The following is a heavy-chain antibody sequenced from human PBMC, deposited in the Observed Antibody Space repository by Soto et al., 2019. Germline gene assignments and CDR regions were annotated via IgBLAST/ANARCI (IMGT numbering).Heavy chain of an antibody. CDR3: VRLRPADGSGSPEWNH. J-gene: IGHJ5*02. D-gene: IGHD3-10*01. CDR2: IKQDESEK. Sequence: EVQLVESGEGLVQPGGSLRLSCAASGFTFSSHWMSWVRQPPGKGLEWVANIKQDESEKYYVDSVKGRFTISRDNAKNSLYLQIDNQKIADTPVYYCVRLRPADGSGSPEWNHWGQGILVTVSS. CDR1: GFTFSSHW. V-gene: IGHV3-7*05.